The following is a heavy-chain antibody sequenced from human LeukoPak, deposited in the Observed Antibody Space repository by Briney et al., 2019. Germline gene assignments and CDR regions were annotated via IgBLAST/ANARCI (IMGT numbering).Heavy chain of an antibody. Sequence: QAGGSLRLSCAASGFTFSSYAMHWVRQAPGKGLEWVAVISYDGSNKYYADSVKGRFTISRDNSKNTLYLQMNSLRAEDTAVYYCARDFRGYSSGWAFDYWGQGTLVTVSS. CDR1: GFTFSSYA. D-gene: IGHD6-19*01. V-gene: IGHV3-30-3*01. CDR2: ISYDGSNK. J-gene: IGHJ4*02. CDR3: ARDFRGYSSGWAFDY.